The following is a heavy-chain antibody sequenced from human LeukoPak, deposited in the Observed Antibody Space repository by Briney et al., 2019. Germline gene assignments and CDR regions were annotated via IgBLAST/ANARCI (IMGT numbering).Heavy chain of an antibody. Sequence: PSETLSLTCAVYGESLSPYYWSWIRQPPGKGLEWIGEINHRGTTNYNPSLMSRLTISVDTSKNQFSLNLNSVTAADTAVYYCARGGWGRSEYYYMDVWGKGTTVTVSS. D-gene: IGHD3-16*01. J-gene: IGHJ6*03. CDR2: INHRGTT. V-gene: IGHV4-34*01. CDR1: GESLSPYY. CDR3: ARGGWGRSEYYYMDV.